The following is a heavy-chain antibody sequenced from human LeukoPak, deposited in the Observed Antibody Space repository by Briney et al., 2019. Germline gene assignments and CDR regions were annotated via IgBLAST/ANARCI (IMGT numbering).Heavy chain of an antibody. CDR3: ARDGPAQMVDFDY. V-gene: IGHV1-2*02. D-gene: IGHD3-10*01. Sequence: GDSAKVSCKASGYTFSGTGWYLYWLRQAPGQGLECMGWIYPYTGATHYAQKFQGRVAMTRDTSISTAYMELSRLRPDDTAVYYCARDGPAQMVDFDYWGQGTLVTVSS. J-gene: IGHJ4*02. CDR2: IYPYTGAT. CDR1: GYTFSGTGWY.